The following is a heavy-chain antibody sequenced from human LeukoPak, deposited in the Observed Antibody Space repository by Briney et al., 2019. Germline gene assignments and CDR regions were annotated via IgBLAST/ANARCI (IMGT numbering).Heavy chain of an antibody. CDR1: GYIFNKYG. D-gene: IGHD5-18*01. CDR3: ARSVAQLSYYYYGMDV. J-gene: IGHJ6*02. V-gene: IGHV1-2*04. CDR2: ISCYNGDT. Sequence: ASVKVSCKASGYIFNKYGVRWVRQAPGQGLEWLTWISCYNGDTNYAQKFQGWVTMTRDTSISTAYMELSRLGSDDTAVYYCARSVAQLSYYYYGMDVWGQGTTVTVSS.